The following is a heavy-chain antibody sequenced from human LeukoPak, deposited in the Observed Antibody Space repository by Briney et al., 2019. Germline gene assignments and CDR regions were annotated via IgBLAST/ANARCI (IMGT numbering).Heavy chain of an antibody. CDR2: ISYDGSNK. J-gene: IGHJ6*02. CDR1: GFTFSSYG. Sequence: SLRLSCAASGFTFSSYGVHWVRQPPGKGLEWVAVISYDGSNKYYAYCVKGPFTISRDNSKNTLYLQMNSLRAEDTAVYYCAKEIAAAGYYYYYGMDVWGQGTTVTVSS. CDR3: AKEIAAAGYYYYYGMDV. D-gene: IGHD6-13*01. V-gene: IGHV3-30*18.